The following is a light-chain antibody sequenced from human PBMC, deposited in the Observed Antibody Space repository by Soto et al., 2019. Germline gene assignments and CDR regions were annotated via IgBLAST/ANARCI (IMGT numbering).Light chain of an antibody. J-gene: IGLJ3*02. CDR2: EVS. V-gene: IGLV2-11*01. Sequence: QSVLTQPRSVSGSPGQSVTISCTGTSSDVGGYNFVSWYQQHPGKAPKLMIYEVSKRPSGVPDRFSGSKSGNTASLTISGLQAEDEADYYCRSYAGSYTWVFGGGTKLTVL. CDR3: RSYAGSYTWV. CDR1: SSDVGGYNF.